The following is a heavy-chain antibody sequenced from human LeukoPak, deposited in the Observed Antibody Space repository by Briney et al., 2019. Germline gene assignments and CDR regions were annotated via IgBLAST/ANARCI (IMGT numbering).Heavy chain of an antibody. CDR3: AKSGSYYFIPTPFDY. V-gene: IGHV3-23*01. CDR2: ISGSGGST. D-gene: IGHD1-26*01. J-gene: IGHJ4*02. Sequence: PGGSLRLSCAASGFTFSSYAMSWVRQAPGKGLEWVSAISGSGGSTYYADSVKGRFTISRDNSKNTLYLQMNSLRAEDTAVYYCAKSGSYYFIPTPFDYWGQGTLVTVSS. CDR1: GFTFSSYA.